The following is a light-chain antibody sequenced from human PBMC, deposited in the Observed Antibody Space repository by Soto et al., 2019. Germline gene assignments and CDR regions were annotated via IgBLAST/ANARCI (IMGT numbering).Light chain of an antibody. CDR1: SSYVGDYHY. V-gene: IGLV2-14*03. CDR2: DVT. Sequence: QSALTQPASMSGSPGQSITISCTGTSSYVGDYHYVSWYQLHPGKAPKLLIYDVTIRPSGVSNRFSGSKSGNTASLTISGLQAEDEADSSGSTPYVFGTGTKVTVL. CDR3: STPYV. J-gene: IGLJ1*01.